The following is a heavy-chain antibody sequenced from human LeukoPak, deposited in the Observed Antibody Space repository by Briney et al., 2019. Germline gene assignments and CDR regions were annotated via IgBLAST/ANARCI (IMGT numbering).Heavy chain of an antibody. D-gene: IGHD4-17*01. J-gene: IGHJ4*02. CDR1: GFTFNNYA. CDR2: ISGGGETT. Sequence: GGSLRLSCAACGFTFNNYAMNWIRQAPGKGLEGVSSISGGGETTYYADSAKGRFTISRDNSQNTLYLQMNSLRAEDTAVYYCARDYADYVGYFFFDYWGQGTLVTVSS. V-gene: IGHV3-23*01. CDR3: ARDYADYVGYFFFDY.